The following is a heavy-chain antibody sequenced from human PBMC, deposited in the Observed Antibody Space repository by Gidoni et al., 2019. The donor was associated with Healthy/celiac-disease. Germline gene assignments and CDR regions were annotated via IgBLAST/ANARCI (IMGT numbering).Heavy chain of an antibody. Sequence: QVQLVQSGAEVKKPGSSVKLSCKASGATFSSYAIRWARQAPGQGLEWMGGIIPIFGTANYAQKCQGRVTITADESTSTGYKELGSLRSEDTAVYYCAESKLGYCRGGSCSRGVPYYFDNWGQGTLVTVCS. CDR3: AESKLGYCRGGSCSRGVPYYFDN. CDR2: IIPIFGTA. D-gene: IGHD2-15*01. V-gene: IGHV1-69*01. CDR1: GATFSSYA. J-gene: IGHJ4*02.